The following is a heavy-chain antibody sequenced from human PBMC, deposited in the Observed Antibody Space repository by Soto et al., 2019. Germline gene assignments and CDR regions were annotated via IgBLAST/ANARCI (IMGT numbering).Heavy chain of an antibody. V-gene: IGHV3-23*01. CDR3: AKIKYYDFWSGYYSPYYFDY. CDR1: GFTFSSYA. J-gene: IGHJ4*02. Sequence: HPGGPLRLSCAASGFTFSSYAMSWVRQAPGKGLEWVSAISGSGGSTYYADSVKGRFTISRDNSKNTLYLQMNSLRAEDTAVYYCAKIKYYDFWSGYYSPYYFDYWGQGTLVTVSS. D-gene: IGHD3-3*01. CDR2: ISGSGGST.